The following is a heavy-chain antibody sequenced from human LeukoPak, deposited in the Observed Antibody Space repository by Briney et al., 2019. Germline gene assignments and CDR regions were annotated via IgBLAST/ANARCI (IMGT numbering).Heavy chain of an antibody. CDR3: ARGNSDGKREDY. CDR2: INYSGST. D-gene: IGHD2-15*01. Sequence: SQTLSLTCTVSGGSIASGGYYWSWIRQHPGKGLEWIGFINYSGSTYYNPSLNSRVTISTDTSRNQFSLKLSSVTAADTAVYYCARGNSDGKREDYWGPGTLLTVSS. CDR1: GGSIASGGYY. V-gene: IGHV4-31*03. J-gene: IGHJ4*02.